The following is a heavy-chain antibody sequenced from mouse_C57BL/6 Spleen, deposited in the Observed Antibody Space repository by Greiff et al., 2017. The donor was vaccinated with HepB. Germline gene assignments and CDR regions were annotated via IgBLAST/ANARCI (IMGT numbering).Heavy chain of an antibody. D-gene: IGHD2-4*01. J-gene: IGHJ2*01. CDR3: TRGGDYERRYFDY. CDR2: IDPETGGT. Sequence: QVTLKESGAELVRPGASVTLSCKASGYTFTDYEMHWVKQTPVHGLEWIGAIDPETGGTAYNQKFKGKAILTADKSSSTAYMELRSLTSEDSAVYYCTRGGDYERRYFDYWGQGTTLTVSS. V-gene: IGHV1-15*01. CDR1: GYTFTDYE.